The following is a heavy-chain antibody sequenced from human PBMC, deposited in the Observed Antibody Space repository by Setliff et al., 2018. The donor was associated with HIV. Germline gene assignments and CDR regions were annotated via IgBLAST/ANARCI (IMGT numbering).Heavy chain of an antibody. CDR2: ISYDGSNK. V-gene: IGHV3-30*04. D-gene: IGHD5-18*01. CDR1: GFTFSSYA. Sequence: GGSLRLSCAASGFTFSSYAMRWVRQAPGKGLEWVAVISYDGSNKYYADSVKGRLTISRDNSKNTLYLQMNSLRAEDTAVYYCASIELAAMVPVDYWGQGTLVTVSS. CDR3: ASIELAAMVPVDY. J-gene: IGHJ4*02.